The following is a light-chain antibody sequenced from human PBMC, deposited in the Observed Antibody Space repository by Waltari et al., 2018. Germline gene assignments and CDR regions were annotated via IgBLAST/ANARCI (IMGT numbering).Light chain of an antibody. CDR1: SSNIGAGYD. CDR2: GNS. J-gene: IGLJ1*01. Sequence: QSVLTQPPSVSGAPGQRVTISCTGSSSNIGAGYDVHWYQQLPGTAPKLLIYGNSNRPSGVPDRCSGSKSGTSASLAITGLQAEDEADYYCQSYDSSLRVYVFGTGTKVTVL. CDR3: QSYDSSLRVYV. V-gene: IGLV1-40*01.